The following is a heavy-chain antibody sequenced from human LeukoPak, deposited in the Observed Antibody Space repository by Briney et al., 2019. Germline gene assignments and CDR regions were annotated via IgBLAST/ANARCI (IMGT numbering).Heavy chain of an antibody. CDR2: IYYSGST. Sequence: SQTLSLTCTVSGGSISSGDYYWSWIRQPPGKGLEWIGYIYYSGSTYYNPSLKSRVTISVDTSKNQFSLKLSSVTAADTAVYYCASGTIPTDSTTSKYFDYWGQGTLVTVSS. D-gene: IGHD2/OR15-2a*01. CDR1: GGSISSGDYY. V-gene: IGHV4-30-4*01. CDR3: ASGTIPTDSTTSKYFDY. J-gene: IGHJ4*02.